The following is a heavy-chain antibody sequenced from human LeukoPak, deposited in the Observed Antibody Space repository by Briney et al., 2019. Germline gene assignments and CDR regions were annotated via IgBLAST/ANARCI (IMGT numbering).Heavy chain of an antibody. CDR1: EFSVGSNY. V-gene: IGHV3-66*01. Sequence: GGSLRLSCAASEFSVGSNYMTWVRQAPGKGLEWVSLIYSGGSTYYADSVKGRFTISRDNSKNTLYLQMNSLRAEDTAVYYCAKDLLYSSSPEGFDYWGQGTLVTVSS. CDR2: IYSGGST. D-gene: IGHD6-6*01. CDR3: AKDLLYSSSPEGFDY. J-gene: IGHJ4*02.